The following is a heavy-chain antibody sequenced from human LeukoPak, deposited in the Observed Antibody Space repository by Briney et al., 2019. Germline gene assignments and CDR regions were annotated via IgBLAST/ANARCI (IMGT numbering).Heavy chain of an antibody. CDR3: APLPSMSIYYNMDV. V-gene: IGHV3-23*01. J-gene: IGHJ6*03. D-gene: IGHD2-8*01. CDR2: ISGSGSST. CDR1: GFTFNRFA. Sequence: GGSLRLSCVASGFTFNRFAMNWVRQAPGKGPEWVSGISGSGSSTYYAESVKGRSTISRDNSKNTLFLQMDSLRAEDTAVYYCAPLPSMSIYYNMDVWGKGTTVTVSS.